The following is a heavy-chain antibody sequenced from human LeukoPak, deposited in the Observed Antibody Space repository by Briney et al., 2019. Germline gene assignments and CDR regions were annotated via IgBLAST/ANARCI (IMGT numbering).Heavy chain of an antibody. CDR3: ARRARADSYYYGMDV. CDR2: INHSGST. J-gene: IGHJ6*02. CDR1: GGSFSGYY. Sequence: SETLSLTCAVYGGSFSGYYWSWIRQPPGKGLEWIGEINHSGSTNYNPSLKSRDTISVDTSKNQFSLKLSSVTAADTAVYYCARRARADSYYYGMDVWGQGTTGTVSS. V-gene: IGHV4-34*01. D-gene: IGHD3-22*01.